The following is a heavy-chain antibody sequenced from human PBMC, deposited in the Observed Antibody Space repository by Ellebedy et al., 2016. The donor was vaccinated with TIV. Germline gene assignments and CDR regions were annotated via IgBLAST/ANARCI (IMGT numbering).Heavy chain of an antibody. CDR1: GLSFGEHH. CDR3: AREGGSSGFAGYFDL. Sequence: GESLKISCAASGLSFGEHHMHWVRQAPGKGLEWVALIPHDGGNKQYADSVKGRFTFSGDASMKMLFLDMNSLTNEDTAVYFWAREGGSSGFAGYFDLWGRGTVVTVFS. V-gene: IGHV3-30-3*01. CDR2: IPHDGGNK. J-gene: IGHJ2*01. D-gene: IGHD3-22*01.